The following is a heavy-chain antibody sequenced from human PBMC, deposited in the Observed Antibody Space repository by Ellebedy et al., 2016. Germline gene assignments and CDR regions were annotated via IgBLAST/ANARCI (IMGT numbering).Heavy chain of an antibody. J-gene: IGHJ5*02. Sequence: GGSLRLSXTASGLHFNTFFMSWVRQAPGKGLEWVSTISAGSDTTRLADSVKGRFTISSDNVKNSVYLQMNSLRGEDTALYYCARGVGGTSLNWFDPWGQGTLVTVSS. V-gene: IGHV3-21*01. D-gene: IGHD3-16*01. CDR2: ISAGSDTT. CDR1: GLHFNTFF. CDR3: ARGVGGTSLNWFDP.